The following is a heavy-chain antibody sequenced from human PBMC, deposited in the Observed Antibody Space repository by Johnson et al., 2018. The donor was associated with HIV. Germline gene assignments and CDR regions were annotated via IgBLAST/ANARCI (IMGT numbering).Heavy chain of an antibody. D-gene: IGHD5-12*01. CDR2: ISYDGSNK. J-gene: IGHJ3*02. CDR1: GFTFSSYA. CDR3: ARGRARAFDI. Sequence: QVQLVESGGGVVQPVRSLRLSCAASGFTFSSYAMHWVRQAPGKGLEWVAVISYDGSNKYYADSVKGRFTISRDNSKNTLYLQMNSLRAEDTAVYYCARGRARAFDIWGQGTMVTVSS. V-gene: IGHV3-30-3*01.